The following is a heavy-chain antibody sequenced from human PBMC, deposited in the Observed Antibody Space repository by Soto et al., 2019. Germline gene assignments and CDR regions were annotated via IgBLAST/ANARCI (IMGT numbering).Heavy chain of an antibody. V-gene: IGHV1-18*01. J-gene: IGHJ4*02. CDR3: ARIRSGYRDQYYFDY. CDR1: GYTFTSYG. Sequence: ASVKVSCTASGYTFTSYGSSWVRQAPGQGLEWMGWISAYNGNTNYAQKLQGRVTMTTDTSTSTAYMELRSLRSDDTAVYYCARIRSGYRDQYYFDYWGQGTLVTVSS. CDR2: ISAYNGNT. D-gene: IGHD3-9*01.